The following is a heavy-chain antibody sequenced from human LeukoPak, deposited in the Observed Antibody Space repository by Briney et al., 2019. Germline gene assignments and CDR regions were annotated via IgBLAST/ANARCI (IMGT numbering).Heavy chain of an antibody. CDR3: ARQMTTVTGRDAFDI. Sequence: GESLKISCKGSGYSFTSYWIRWVRQMPGKGLEWMGIIYPGDSDTRYSPSFQGQVTISADKSISTAYLQWSSLKASDTAMYYCARQMTTVTGRDAFDIWGQGTMVTVSS. J-gene: IGHJ3*02. D-gene: IGHD4-17*01. CDR2: IYPGDSDT. V-gene: IGHV5-51*01. CDR1: GYSFTSYW.